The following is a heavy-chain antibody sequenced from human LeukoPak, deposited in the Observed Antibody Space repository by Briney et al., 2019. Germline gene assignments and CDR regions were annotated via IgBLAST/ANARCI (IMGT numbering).Heavy chain of an antibody. V-gene: IGHV1-18*04. CDR2: ISAYNGNT. D-gene: IGHD2-15*01. CDR3: ARADEVVAASGY. Sequence: ASVKVSCKASGYTFTSYGISWVRQAPGQGLDWMGWISAYNGNTNYAQKLQGRLTMTTDTSTSTAYMELRSLRSDDTAVYYCARADEVVAASGYWGQGTLVTVSS. J-gene: IGHJ4*02. CDR1: GYTFTSYG.